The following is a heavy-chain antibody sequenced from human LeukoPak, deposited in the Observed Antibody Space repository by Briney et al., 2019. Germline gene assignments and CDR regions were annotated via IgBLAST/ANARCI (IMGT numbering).Heavy chain of an antibody. D-gene: IGHD3-22*01. CDR2: IYTSGST. CDR3: ARAGYYDSSGYLY. V-gene: IGHV4-61*02. J-gene: IGHJ4*02. Sequence: SETLSLTCTVSGGSISSGSYYRSWIRQPAGKGLEWIGRIYTSGSTNYNPSLKSRVTISVDTSKNQFSLKLSSVTAADTAVYYCARAGYYDSSGYLYWGQGTLVTVSS. CDR1: GGSISSGSYY.